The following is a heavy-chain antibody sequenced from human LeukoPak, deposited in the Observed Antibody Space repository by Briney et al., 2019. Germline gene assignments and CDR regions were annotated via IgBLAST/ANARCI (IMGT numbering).Heavy chain of an antibody. D-gene: IGHD6-13*01. CDR2: INPNSGGT. CDR3: ARGPYSSSWAEYFQH. J-gene: IGHJ1*01. Sequence: ASVKVSCKASGYTFTGYYMHWVRQAPGQGLERMGRINPNSGGTNYAQKFQGRVTMTRDTPISTAYMELSRLRSDDTAVYYCARGPYSSSWAEYFQHWGQGTLVTVSS. V-gene: IGHV1-2*06. CDR1: GYTFTGYY.